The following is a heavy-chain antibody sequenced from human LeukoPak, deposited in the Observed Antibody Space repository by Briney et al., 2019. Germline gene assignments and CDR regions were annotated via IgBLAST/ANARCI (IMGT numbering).Heavy chain of an antibody. Sequence: GGSLRLSCAASGFTFDDYAMHWIRQAPGKGLEWVSGITWNRDNIGYGDSVKGRFTISRDNVKNVLYLQMTSLRPEDTALYYCAKDLSSAITSALVLDVWGQGTTVIVSS. J-gene: IGHJ6*02. D-gene: IGHD3-22*01. CDR1: GFTFDDYA. CDR2: ITWNRDNI. V-gene: IGHV3-9*01. CDR3: AKDLSSAITSALVLDV.